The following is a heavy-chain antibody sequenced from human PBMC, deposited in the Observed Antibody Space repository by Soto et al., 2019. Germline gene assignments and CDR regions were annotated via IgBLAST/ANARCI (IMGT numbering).Heavy chain of an antibody. CDR1: GFTFSNAW. Sequence: EVQLVESGGGLVKPGGSLRLSCAASGFTFSNAWMSWVRQAPGKGLEWVGRIKSKTDGGTTDYATPVKGRFTISRDDTKNTLYLQMNSLKTEDTAVYYCTADERESYYMDVWGKGTTVTVSS. J-gene: IGHJ6*03. V-gene: IGHV3-15*01. CDR3: TADERESYYMDV. CDR2: IKSKTDGGTT. D-gene: IGHD1-1*01.